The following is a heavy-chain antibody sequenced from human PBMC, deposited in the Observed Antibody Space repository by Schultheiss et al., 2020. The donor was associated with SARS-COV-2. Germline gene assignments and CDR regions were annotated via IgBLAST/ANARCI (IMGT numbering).Heavy chain of an antibody. J-gene: IGHJ3*02. V-gene: IGHV1-2*02. D-gene: IGHD6-19*01. Sequence: ASVKVSCKASGYTFTGYYMHWVRQAPGQGLEWMGRIIPNSGGTNYAQKFQGRVTMTRDTSISTAYMELSRLRSDDTAVYYCARGRQWLDDAFDIWGQGTMVTVSS. CDR3: ARGRQWLDDAFDI. CDR1: GYTFTGYY. CDR2: IIPNSGGT.